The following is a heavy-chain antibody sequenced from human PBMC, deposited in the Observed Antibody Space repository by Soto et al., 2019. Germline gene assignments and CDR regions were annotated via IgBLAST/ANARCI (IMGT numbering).Heavy chain of an antibody. CDR2: INAYNGNT. CDR3: ARDLGGGISAP. CDR1: GYTFTSYG. J-gene: IGHJ5*02. Sequence: QVQVVQSGAEVKKPGASVKVSCKASGYTFTSYGISWVRQAPGQGLEWMGWINAYNGNTKYAQKLQGRVTMTTDTSTGTAYMELRSLRSDDRAVYYGARDLGGGISAPWGQGTLVTVSS. D-gene: IGHD6-13*01. V-gene: IGHV1-18*01.